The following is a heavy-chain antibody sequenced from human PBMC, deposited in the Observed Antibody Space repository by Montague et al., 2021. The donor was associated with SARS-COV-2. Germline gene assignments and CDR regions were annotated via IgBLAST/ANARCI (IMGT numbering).Heavy chain of an antibody. J-gene: IGHJ4*02. CDR3: ARIPVSGSGGFYYFDS. CDR1: GGSISTTNFY. D-gene: IGHD6-19*01. Sequence: SETLSLTCSVPGGSISTTNFYWGWFRQPPGKGLEWIGSVFYRGSTYYNPSLKSRVAISVDTSKNQFFLSLDSVTAADTALYFCARIPVSGSGGFYYFDSWSQGTLVTVSS. CDR2: VFYRGST. V-gene: IGHV4-39*01.